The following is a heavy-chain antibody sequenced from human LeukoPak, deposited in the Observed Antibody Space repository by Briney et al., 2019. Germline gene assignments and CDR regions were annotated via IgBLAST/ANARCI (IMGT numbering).Heavy chain of an antibody. CDR3: AELGITMIGGV. Sequence: AGGSLRLSCAASGFTFSSYSMNWVRQAPGKGLEWVSYISSSSSTIYYADSVKGRFTFSRDNAKNSLYLQMNSLRAEDTAVYYCAELGITMIGGVWGKGTTVTISS. V-gene: IGHV3-48*04. CDR2: ISSSSSTI. J-gene: IGHJ6*04. CDR1: GFTFSSYS. D-gene: IGHD3-10*02.